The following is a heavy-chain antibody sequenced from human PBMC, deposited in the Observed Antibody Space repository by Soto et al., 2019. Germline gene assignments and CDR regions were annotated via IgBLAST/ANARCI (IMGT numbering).Heavy chain of an antibody. CDR1: GFTFSDYY. J-gene: IGHJ4*02. CDR2: SSDSGTFT. Sequence: GGSLRLSCAASGFTFSDYYMSWIRQAPGKGLEWLSYSSDSGTFTRYADSVKGRFSISRDNAKNSLYLQINSLRGEDTAIYYCARSGDNYNLLDYWGQGTPVTVSS. V-gene: IGHV3-11*06. CDR3: ARSGDNYNLLDY. D-gene: IGHD1-1*01.